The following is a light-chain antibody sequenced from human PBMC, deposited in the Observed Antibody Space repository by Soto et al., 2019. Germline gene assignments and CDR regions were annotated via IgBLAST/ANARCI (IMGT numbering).Light chain of an antibody. CDR3: QQFYDVFLT. CDR2: DAS. V-gene: IGKV1-33*01. Sequence: DIQMTQSPSSLSASVGDKVTITCQASQDIDTSLNWYQLRPGEPPKLLIYDASTLETGVPSRFSGSGSGIHFTLTITSLHPEDSATYFCQQFYDVFLTFGGGPRVEFK. CDR1: QDIDTS. J-gene: IGKJ4*01.